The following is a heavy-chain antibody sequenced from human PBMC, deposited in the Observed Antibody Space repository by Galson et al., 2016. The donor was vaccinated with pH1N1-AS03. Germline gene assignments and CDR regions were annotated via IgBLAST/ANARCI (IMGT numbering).Heavy chain of an antibody. CDR3: TTVAATYYNGAY. J-gene: IGHJ4*02. CDR2: FAGSAEKT. D-gene: IGHD3-10*01. Sequence: SLRLSCAVSQSIFSKYQMSWVRQAPGKGLEWVSTFAGSAEKTYYADSVKGRFTISKDNSKNTLYLQMNTLRAEDTALYYCTTVAATYYNGAYWGQGTLVTGSS. CDR1: QSIFSKYQ. V-gene: IGHV3-23*01.